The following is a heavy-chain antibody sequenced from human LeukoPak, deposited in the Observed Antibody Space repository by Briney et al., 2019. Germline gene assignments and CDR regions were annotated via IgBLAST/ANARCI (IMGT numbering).Heavy chain of an antibody. CDR2: ISWNSGSI. Sequence: GGPLRLSCAASGFTFDDYAMHWVRQAPGKGLEWVSGISWNSGSIGYADSVKGRFTISRDNAKNSLYLQMNSLRAEDTALYYCAKGFFGLLEAYYFDYWGQGTLVTVSS. D-gene: IGHD3-22*01. J-gene: IGHJ4*02. CDR3: AKGFFGLLEAYYFDY. CDR1: GFTFDDYA. V-gene: IGHV3-9*01.